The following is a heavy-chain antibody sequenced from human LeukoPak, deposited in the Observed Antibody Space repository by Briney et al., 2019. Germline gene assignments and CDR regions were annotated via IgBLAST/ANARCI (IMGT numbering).Heavy chain of an antibody. CDR3: AKEGMEYCSGGSCYDDEDAFDI. CDR2: INSDGRST. V-gene: IGHV3-74*01. CDR1: GFTFSSNL. Sequence: PGGSLRLSCAASGFTFSSNLMHWVRQGPGKGLVWVSHINSDGRSTRYADSVKGRFTISRDNAKNTLFLQMNSLRAEDTAVYYCAKEGMEYCSGGSCYDDEDAFDIWGQGTMVTVSP. J-gene: IGHJ3*02. D-gene: IGHD2-15*01.